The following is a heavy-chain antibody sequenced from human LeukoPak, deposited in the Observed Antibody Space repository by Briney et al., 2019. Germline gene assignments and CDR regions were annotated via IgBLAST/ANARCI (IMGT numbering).Heavy chain of an antibody. Sequence: SKTLSLTCTVSGGSISSYYWSWIRQPPGKGLEWIGYIYYSGSTNYNPSLKSRVTISVDTSKNQFSLKLSSVTAADTAVYYCARRTRYFDWSTTLDAFDIWGQGTMVTVSS. V-gene: IGHV4-59*01. J-gene: IGHJ3*02. CDR3: ARRTRYFDWSTTLDAFDI. D-gene: IGHD3-9*01. CDR1: GGSISSYY. CDR2: IYYSGST.